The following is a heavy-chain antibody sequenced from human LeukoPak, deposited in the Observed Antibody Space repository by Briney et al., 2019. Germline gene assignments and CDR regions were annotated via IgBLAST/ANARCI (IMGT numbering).Heavy chain of an antibody. CDR1: GGSVSSSSHY. J-gene: IGHJ4*02. D-gene: IGHD6-13*01. Sequence: SETLSLTCIVSGGSVSSSSHYWAWIRQPPGMGLEWIGSIYYSGNTYYNPSLKSRVTISVDTSKNQFSLKLSSVTATDTAVHYCARGEDVAAAGIEYWGQGTPVTVSS. CDR2: IYYSGNT. V-gene: IGHV4-39*01. CDR3: ARGEDVAAAGIEY.